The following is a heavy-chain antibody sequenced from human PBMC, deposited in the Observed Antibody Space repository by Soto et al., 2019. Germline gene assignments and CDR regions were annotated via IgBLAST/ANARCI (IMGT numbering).Heavy chain of an antibody. D-gene: IGHD3-22*01. CDR2: INHSGRT. Sequence: PSETLSLTCAVYGGSFSDYYWSWIRQPPGQGLEWIGEINHSGRTNYNPSLKSRITISVDTSKNQFSLKLSSVTAADTAVYYCARARLRTTMIVVTQANYFDPWGQGTLVTVSS. CDR1: GGSFSDYY. V-gene: IGHV4-34*01. CDR3: ARARLRTTMIVVTQANYFDP. J-gene: IGHJ4*02.